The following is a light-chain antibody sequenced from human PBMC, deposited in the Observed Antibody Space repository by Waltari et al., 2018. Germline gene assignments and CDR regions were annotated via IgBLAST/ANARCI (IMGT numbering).Light chain of an antibody. CDR1: QSVSSN. CDR3: QQYNNWPPKYT. Sequence: EIVMTQSPATLSVSPGERATLSSRASQSVSSNLAWYQQKPGHAPRLLIYGASTRATGIPARFSGSGSGTEFTLTISSLQSEDFAVYYCQQYNNWPPKYTFGQGTKLEIK. J-gene: IGKJ2*01. CDR2: GAS. V-gene: IGKV3-15*01.